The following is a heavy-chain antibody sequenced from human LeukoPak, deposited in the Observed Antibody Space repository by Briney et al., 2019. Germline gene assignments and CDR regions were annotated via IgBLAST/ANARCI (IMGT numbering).Heavy chain of an antibody. Sequence: SETLSLTCTVSGGSISSYYWSWIRQPPGKGLEWMGYIYYSGSTNYNPSLKSRVTISVDTSKNQFSLKLSSVTAADTAVYYCARDWPNYDSSGYRYWYFDLWGRGTLVTVSS. J-gene: IGHJ2*01. CDR3: ARDWPNYDSSGYRYWYFDL. CDR1: GGSISSYY. CDR2: IYYSGST. V-gene: IGHV4-59*01. D-gene: IGHD3-22*01.